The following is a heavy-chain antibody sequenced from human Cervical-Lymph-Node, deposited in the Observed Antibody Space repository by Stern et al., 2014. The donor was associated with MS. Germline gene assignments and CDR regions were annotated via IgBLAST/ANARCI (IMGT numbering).Heavy chain of an antibody. CDR3: ARHGGPNWNHEAHNWFDP. CDR1: EYNFNTHW. CDR2: IYPGNCDT. Sequence: EVQLEESGAEVKKPGESLKISCKGSEYNFNTHWIAWVRQMPGKGLEWLGNIYPGNCDTRYNPSLQGQVSISADKSITTAYLHFSSLKASDSAMYFCARHGGPNWNHEAHNWFDPWGQGTLVTVSS. J-gene: IGHJ5*02. V-gene: IGHV5-51*03. D-gene: IGHD1-14*01.